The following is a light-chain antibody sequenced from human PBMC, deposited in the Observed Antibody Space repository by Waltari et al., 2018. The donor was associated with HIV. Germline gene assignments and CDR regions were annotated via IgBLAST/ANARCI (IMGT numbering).Light chain of an antibody. CDR3: QQYYSYPYT. V-gene: IGKV1D-8*01. Sequence: VIWLTQSPSLLSASTGDRVTINCRLSQGISTFLAWYQQKPGKAPGLLIYGASTLQNGVPSRFSGRGSGTNFTLTISCLQSEDFATYYCQQYYSYPYTFGQGTRLEIK. J-gene: IGKJ2*01. CDR1: QGISTF. CDR2: GAS.